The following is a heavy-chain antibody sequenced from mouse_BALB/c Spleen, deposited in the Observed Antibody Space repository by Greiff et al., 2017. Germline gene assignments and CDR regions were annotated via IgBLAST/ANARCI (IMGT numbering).Heavy chain of an antibody. D-gene: IGHD2-1*01. Sequence: VKLQESGPGLVAPSQSLSITCTVSGFSLTSYGVHWVRQPPGKGLEWLGVIWAGGSTNYNSALMSRLSISKDNSKSQVFLKMNSLQTDDTAMYYCATDGNYDPAWFAYWGQGTLVTVSA. J-gene: IGHJ3*01. V-gene: IGHV2-9*02. CDR1: GFSLTSYG. CDR2: IWAGGST. CDR3: ATDGNYDPAWFAY.